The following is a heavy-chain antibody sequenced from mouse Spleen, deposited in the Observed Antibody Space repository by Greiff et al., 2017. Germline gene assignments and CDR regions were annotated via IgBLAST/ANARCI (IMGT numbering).Heavy chain of an antibody. CDR3: ATFSSGYNFDD. D-gene: IGHD3-2*02. J-gene: IGHJ2*01. CDR1: GYTFTSYW. CDR2: IHPSDSDT. V-gene: IGHV1-74*01. Sequence: VQLQQPGAELVKPGASVKVSCKASGYTFTSYWMHWVKQRPGQGLEWIGRIHPSDSDTNYNQKFKGKATLTVDKSSSTAYMQLSSLTSEDSAVYYCATFSSGYNFDDWGQGTTLTVSS.